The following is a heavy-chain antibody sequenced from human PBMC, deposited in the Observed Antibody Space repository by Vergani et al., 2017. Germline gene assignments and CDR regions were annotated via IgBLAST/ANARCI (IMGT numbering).Heavy chain of an antibody. D-gene: IGHD2-8*01. CDR2: SYYSGST. CDR3: ARVRGYCTNGGCEPHGRVFDY. CDR1: GCSIRSSSSY. J-gene: IGHJ4*02. V-gene: IGHV4-39*07. Sequence: QLQLQESGPGLVKPSETLSLTCTVSGCSIRSSSSYLGWIRQPPGKGLGWIGRSYYSGSTYYNPSLKSRDTISVDTSKNQFSLKLSSVTAADTAVYYCARVRGYCTNGGCEPHGRVFDYWGQGTLVTVSS.